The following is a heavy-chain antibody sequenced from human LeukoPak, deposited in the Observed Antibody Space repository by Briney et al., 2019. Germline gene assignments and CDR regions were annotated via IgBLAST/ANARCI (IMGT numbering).Heavy chain of an antibody. CDR3: AKDICGGSCYYFGY. V-gene: IGHV3-9*01. D-gene: IGHD2-15*01. CDR1: GLTFSSYA. Sequence: GGSLRLSCAASGLTFSSYAMHWVRQAPGKGLEWVSGISWNSGSIGYADSVKGRFTISRDNAKNSLYLQMNSLRAEDTALYYCAKDICGGSCYYFGYWGQGTLVTVSS. CDR2: ISWNSGSI. J-gene: IGHJ4*02.